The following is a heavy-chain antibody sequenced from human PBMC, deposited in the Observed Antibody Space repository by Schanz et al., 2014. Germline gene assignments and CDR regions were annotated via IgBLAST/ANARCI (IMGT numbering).Heavy chain of an antibody. CDR2: INPYNGNT. CDR3: ARGYGDSPTDF. V-gene: IGHV1-18*04. CDR1: GYTFTGYY. D-gene: IGHD4-17*01. Sequence: QVQLVQSGAEMKKPGASVKVSCKASGYTFTGYYMHWVRQAPGQGLEWMGWINPYNGNTNYAQKLQGRVTMTADTSTSTAYMELRSLRSDDTAVYYCARGYGDSPTDFWGQGTLVTVSS. J-gene: IGHJ4*02.